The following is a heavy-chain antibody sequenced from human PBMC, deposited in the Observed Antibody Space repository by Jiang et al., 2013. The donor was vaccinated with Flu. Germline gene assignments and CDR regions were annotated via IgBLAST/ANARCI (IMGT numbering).Heavy chain of an antibody. D-gene: IGHD3-10*01. CDR1: GYSFTTYG. V-gene: IGHV7-4-1*02. J-gene: IGHJ4*02. CDR3: ARDSSRGDY. CDR2: INTNTGDP. Sequence: QSGSELKKPGASVKVSCKASGYSFTTYGMVWVRQAPGQGLEWMGWINTNTGDPTYAQGFTGRFVFSLDTSVSTAYLQISSLKAEDTAVYYCARDSSRGDYWGQGTLVTVSS.